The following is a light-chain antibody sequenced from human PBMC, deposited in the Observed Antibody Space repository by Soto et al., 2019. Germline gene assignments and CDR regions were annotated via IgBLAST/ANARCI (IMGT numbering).Light chain of an antibody. CDR2: EVS. CDR1: SSDVGGYNY. J-gene: IGLJ2*01. CDR3: SSYTSSGTPVI. V-gene: IGLV2-14*01. Sequence: QSALTQPASVSGSPGQSTTISCTGTSSDVGGYNYVSWYQQHPGKAPKLMIYEVSNRPSGVSNRFSGAKSGNTASLTISGLQAEDEAEYVCSSYTSSGTPVIFGGGTKLTVL.